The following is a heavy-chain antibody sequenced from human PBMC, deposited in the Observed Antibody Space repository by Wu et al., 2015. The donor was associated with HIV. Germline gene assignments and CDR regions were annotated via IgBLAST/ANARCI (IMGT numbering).Heavy chain of an antibody. V-gene: IGHV1-69*12. Sequence: QVQLVQSGAEVKKPGSSVKVSCKASGGTFSSYAISWVRQAPGQGLEWMGGIIPIFGTANYAQKFQGRVTITADESTSTAYMELSSLRSEDTAVYYCARGNCGGDCYRQYYYYYMDVWGKGTTVTVSS. CDR2: IIPIFGTA. D-gene: IGHD2-21*01. CDR3: ARGNCGGDCYRQYYYYYMDV. J-gene: IGHJ6*03. CDR1: GGTFSSYA.